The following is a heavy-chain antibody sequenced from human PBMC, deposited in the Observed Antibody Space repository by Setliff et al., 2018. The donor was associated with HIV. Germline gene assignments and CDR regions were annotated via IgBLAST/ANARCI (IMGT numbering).Heavy chain of an antibody. CDR2: IYFTGSS. V-gene: IGHV4-59*12. CDR3: AREAAHCSGDTCQFTFDS. D-gene: IGHD2-15*01. Sequence: SETLSLTCTVSGGSISTYYWSWIRQPPGKGLEWIGSIYFTGSSDNNPSLKSRVTLSVDTSKHQFSLKLTSVTAADTAVYYCAREAAHCSGDTCQFTFDSWGQGTLVTVSS. CDR1: GGSISTYY. J-gene: IGHJ4*02.